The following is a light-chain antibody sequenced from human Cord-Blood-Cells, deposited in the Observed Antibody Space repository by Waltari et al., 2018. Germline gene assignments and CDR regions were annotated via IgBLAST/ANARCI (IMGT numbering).Light chain of an antibody. CDR3: CSYAGSSTWV. CDR1: SSDVGSYNL. V-gene: IGLV2-23*01. CDR2: EGS. Sequence: QSALTQPASVSGSPGQSITIPCTGTSSDVGSYNLVSWYQQHPGKAPKLMFYEGSKRPSGVSNRFSGSKSGNTASLTISVLQAEDEADYYCCSYAGSSTWVFGGGTKLTVL. J-gene: IGLJ3*02.